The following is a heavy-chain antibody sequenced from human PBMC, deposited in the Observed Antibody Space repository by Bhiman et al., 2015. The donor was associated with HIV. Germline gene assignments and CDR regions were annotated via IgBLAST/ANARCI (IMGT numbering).Heavy chain of an antibody. CDR1: GFTFSTYI. CDR2: ISSSGSYI. D-gene: IGHD1-7*01. CDR3: AREPGGTTQGRFDY. V-gene: IGHV3-21*03. J-gene: IGHJ4*02. Sequence: EVQLVESGGGLVQPGGSLRLSCAASGFTFSTYIMNWVRQAPGKGLEWVSSISSSGSYIYYADSVKGRFTISRDNAKNSLYLQMNSLRAEDTAVYYCAREPGGTTQGRFDYWGQGTLVTVSS.